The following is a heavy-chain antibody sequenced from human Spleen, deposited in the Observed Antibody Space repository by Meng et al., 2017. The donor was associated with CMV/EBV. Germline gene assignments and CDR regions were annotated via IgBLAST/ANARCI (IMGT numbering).Heavy chain of an antibody. J-gene: IGHJ4*02. CDR3: VRTEGGNSVLGY. V-gene: IGHV4-4*02. D-gene: IGHD4-23*01. CDR1: GDSIRSSSC. CDR2: MYHSGST. Sequence: SAVSGDSIRSSSCWSWLRQPPGEGLEWIGEMYHSGSTTYNPSLKSRVAISVDKSKNQFSLILSYVTAADTAVYYCVRTEGGNSVLGYWGQGTLVTVSS.